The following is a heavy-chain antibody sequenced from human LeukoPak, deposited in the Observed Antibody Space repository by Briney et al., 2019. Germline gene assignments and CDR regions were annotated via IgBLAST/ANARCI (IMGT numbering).Heavy chain of an antibody. CDR1: GFTFSSYW. J-gene: IGHJ4*02. V-gene: IGHV3-74*01. CDR3: ARVFTSGSPFDY. CDR2: IKGDERST. Sequence: GGSLRLSCAASGFTFSSYWLHWVRQAPGKGLVWVSRIKGDERSTNYADSVKGRFTISRDNAKNTVYLEMNSLRAEDTAVYYCARVFTSGSPFDYWGQGTLVTVSS. D-gene: IGHD1-26*01.